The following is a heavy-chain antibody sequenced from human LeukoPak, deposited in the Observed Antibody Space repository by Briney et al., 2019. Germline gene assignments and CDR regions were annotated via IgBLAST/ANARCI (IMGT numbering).Heavy chain of an antibody. V-gene: IGHV3-21*01. CDR3: ARDPYSGSYGNYYYYFMDV. J-gene: IGHJ6*03. D-gene: IGHD1-26*01. CDR2: ISSSSSYI. Sequence: PGGSLRLSCAASGFTFSSYSMKWVRQVPGKGLEWVSSISSSSSYIYYADSVKGRFTISRDNAKNSLYLQTNSLRAEDTAVYYCARDPYSGSYGNYYYYFMDVWGKGTTVTISS. CDR1: GFTFSSYS.